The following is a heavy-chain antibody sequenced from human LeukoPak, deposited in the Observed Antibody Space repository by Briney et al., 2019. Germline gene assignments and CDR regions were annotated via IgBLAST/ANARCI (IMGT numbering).Heavy chain of an antibody. Sequence: ASVKVSCKASGYTFTGYYMHWVRQAPGQGLEWMGWISAYTGNTISSEKLQGRVTMTTDRSTSTAYMELRSLRSDDTAVYYCARAGYYYGSGSYYNYFDYWGQGTLVTVSS. CDR2: ISAYTGNT. D-gene: IGHD3-10*01. J-gene: IGHJ4*02. V-gene: IGHV1-18*04. CDR3: ARAGYYYGSGSYYNYFDY. CDR1: GYTFTGYY.